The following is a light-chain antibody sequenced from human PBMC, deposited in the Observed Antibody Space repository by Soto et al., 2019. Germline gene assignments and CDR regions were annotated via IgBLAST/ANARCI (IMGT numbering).Light chain of an antibody. CDR1: SSNIGAGYD. Sequence: QSALTQPPSVSGAPGQRVTISCTGSSSNIGAGYDVHWYQQLPGTAPKLLIYGNNNRPSGVPDRFSGSKSGTSASLAVTGLQAEDEADYYCKSYPPGLTVFYVF. V-gene: IGLV1-40*01. J-gene: IGLJ1*01. CDR3: KSYPPGLTVFYV. CDR2: GNN.